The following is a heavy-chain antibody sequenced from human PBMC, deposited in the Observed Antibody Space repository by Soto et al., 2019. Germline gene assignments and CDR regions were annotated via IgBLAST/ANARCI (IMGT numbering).Heavy chain of an antibody. Sequence: QVQLVQSGAEVKNPGASVKVSCKTSGYTFSNYAMHWVRQAPGQRHEWMGWINAGNGNTKYSHNFKGRVAITSDTSANTADFELSSVISEDTAVYYCARDQDVDSTMLDAFDIWGQGTMVAVSA. CDR2: INAGNGNT. J-gene: IGHJ3*02. V-gene: IGHV1-3*01. CDR1: GYTFSNYA. CDR3: ARDQDVDSTMLDAFDI. D-gene: IGHD1-1*01.